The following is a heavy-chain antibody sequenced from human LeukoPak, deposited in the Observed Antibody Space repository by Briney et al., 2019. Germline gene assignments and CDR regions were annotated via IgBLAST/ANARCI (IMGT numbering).Heavy chain of an antibody. J-gene: IGHJ4*02. Sequence: SETLSLTCTVSGGSISSGSYYWGWIRQPPGKGLEWIGSIYYSGSTYYNPSLKSRVTISVDTSKNQFSLKLSSVTAADTAVYYCARDRNKPSYSSSPDVFDYWGQGTLVTVSS. D-gene: IGHD6-6*01. CDR2: IYYSGST. V-gene: IGHV4-39*07. CDR3: ARDRNKPSYSSSPDVFDY. CDR1: GGSISSGSYY.